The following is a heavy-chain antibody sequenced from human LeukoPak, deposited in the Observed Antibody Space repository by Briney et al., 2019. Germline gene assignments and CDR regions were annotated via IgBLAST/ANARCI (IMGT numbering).Heavy chain of an antibody. CDR1: GFTVSSNY. CDR2: IYSGGST. J-gene: IGHJ4*02. D-gene: IGHD3-22*01. V-gene: IGHV3-53*01. Sequence: PGGSLRLSCAASGFTVSSNYMSWVRQAPGKGLEWVSVIYSGGSTYYADSVKGRFTISRDNSKNTLYLQMNSLRAEDTAVHYCASPLDYDTPVVYWGQGTLVTVSS. CDR3: ASPLDYDTPVVY.